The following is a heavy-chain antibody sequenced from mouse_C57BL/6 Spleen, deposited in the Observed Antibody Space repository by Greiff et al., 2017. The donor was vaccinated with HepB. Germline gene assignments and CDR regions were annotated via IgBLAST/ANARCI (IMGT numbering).Heavy chain of an antibody. J-gene: IGHJ4*01. D-gene: IGHD2-4*01. Sequence: EVKLVESGGGLVKPGGSLKLSCAASGFTFSSYAMSWVRQTPEKRLEWVATISDGGSYTYYPDNVKGRFTISRDNAKNNLYLQMSHLKSEDTAMYYCARRTMITTYYAMDYWGQGTSVTVSS. CDR2: ISDGGSYT. CDR3: ARRTMITTYYAMDY. CDR1: GFTFSSYA. V-gene: IGHV5-4*03.